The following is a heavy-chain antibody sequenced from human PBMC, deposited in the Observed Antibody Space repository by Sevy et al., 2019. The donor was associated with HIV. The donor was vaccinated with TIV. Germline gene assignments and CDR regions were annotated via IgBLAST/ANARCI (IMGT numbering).Heavy chain of an antibody. CDR2: ISSSSSYI. CDR3: ARDKDGDYGWRFDP. Sequence: GGSLRLSCAASGFTFSSYSMNWVRQAPGKGLEWVSSISSSSSYIYYADSVKGRFTISRDNAKNSLYLQMNSLRAEDTAVYYCARDKDGDYGWRFDPWGQGTLVTVSS. V-gene: IGHV3-21*01. J-gene: IGHJ5*02. D-gene: IGHD4-17*01. CDR1: GFTFSSYS.